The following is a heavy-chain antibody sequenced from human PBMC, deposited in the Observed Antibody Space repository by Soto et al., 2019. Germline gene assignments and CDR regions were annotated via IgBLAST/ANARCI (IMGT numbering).Heavy chain of an antibody. CDR2: ISSSSSTR. CDR1: GFTFSSYS. Sequence: GGSLRLSCAASGFTFSSYSMNWVRQAPGKGLEWVSYISSSSSTRYYADSVKGRFTISRDNAKNSLYLQMNSLRDEDTAVYYCTRQGETSSSRLGYCSGGSGYLMRYAFDIWGQGTMVTVSS. J-gene: IGHJ3*02. V-gene: IGHV3-48*02. D-gene: IGHD2-15*01. CDR3: TRQGETSSSRLGYCSGGSGYLMRYAFDI.